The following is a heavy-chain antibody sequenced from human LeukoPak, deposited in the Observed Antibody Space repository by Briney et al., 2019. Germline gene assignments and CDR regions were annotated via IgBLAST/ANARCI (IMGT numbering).Heavy chain of an antibody. J-gene: IGHJ4*02. D-gene: IGHD3-22*01. CDR1: GFTLSSYA. CDR2: ISGSGGST. Sequence: GGSLRLSCAASGFTLSSYAMSWVRQAPGKGLEWVSAISGSGGSTCYADSVKGRFTISRDNSKNTLYLQMNSLRAEDTAVYYCANQDSSGYYLSGYFDYWGQGTLVTVSS. CDR3: ANQDSSGYYLSGYFDY. V-gene: IGHV3-23*01.